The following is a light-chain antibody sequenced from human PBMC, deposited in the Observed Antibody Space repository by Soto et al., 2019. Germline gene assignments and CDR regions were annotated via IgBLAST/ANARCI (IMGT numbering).Light chain of an antibody. CDR2: GAS. J-gene: IGKJ1*01. CDR1: QFISSNY. Sequence: IGLTQSPVTLSLSPGDRATVACRASQFISSNYLSWYQQKPGQPPRLLIYGASTRATGIPDRFSGSGSETDFTLTISSLQPEDFAVYYCQQDYNLPRTFGHGTKVDI. CDR3: QQDYNLPRT. V-gene: IGKV3D-7*01.